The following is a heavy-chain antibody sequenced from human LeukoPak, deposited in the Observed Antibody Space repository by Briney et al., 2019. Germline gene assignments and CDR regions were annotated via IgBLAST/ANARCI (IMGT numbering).Heavy chain of an antibody. V-gene: IGHV3-33*01. CDR2: LWYDGTNK. D-gene: IGHD2-15*01. J-gene: IGHJ6*02. Sequence: GGSLRLSCAASGFTFSTYGMHWGRQAPGKGLEWVAVLWYDGTNKCYADSVKGRFTISRDNSKNTLYLQMNSLRAEDTALYYCAREGYAYYYVMDVWDQGTTVTVSS. CDR3: AREGYAYYYVMDV. CDR1: GFTFSTYG.